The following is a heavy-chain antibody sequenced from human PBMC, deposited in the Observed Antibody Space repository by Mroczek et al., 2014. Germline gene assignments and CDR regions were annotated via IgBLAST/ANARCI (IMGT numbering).Heavy chain of an antibody. CDR3: ARDRNHGSGSYCLDY. J-gene: IGHJ4*02. D-gene: IGHD3-10*01. V-gene: IGHV3-33*01. CDR1: GFTFSSYG. Sequence: QVQLQQSGGGVVQPGRSLRLSCAASGFTFSSYGMHWVRQAPGKGLEWVAVIWYDGSNKYYADSVKGRFTISRDNSKNTLYLQMNSLRAEDTAVYYCARDRNHGSGSYCLDYWGQGTLVTVSS. CDR2: IWYDGSNK.